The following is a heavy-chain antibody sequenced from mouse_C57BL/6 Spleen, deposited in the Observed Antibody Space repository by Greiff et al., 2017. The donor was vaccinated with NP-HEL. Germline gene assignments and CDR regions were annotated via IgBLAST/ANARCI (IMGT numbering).Heavy chain of an antibody. Sequence: VKLMESGPGILQSSQTLSLTCSFSGFSLRTSGMGVSWIRQPSGKGLEWLAHIYWDDDKRYNPSLKSRLTISKDTSRNQVFLKITSVDTADTATYYCARRASSGYPYYYAMDYWGQGTSVTVSS. V-gene: IGHV8-12*01. CDR3: ARRASSGYPYYYAMDY. CDR1: GFSLRTSGMG. D-gene: IGHD3-2*02. CDR2: IYWDDDK. J-gene: IGHJ4*01.